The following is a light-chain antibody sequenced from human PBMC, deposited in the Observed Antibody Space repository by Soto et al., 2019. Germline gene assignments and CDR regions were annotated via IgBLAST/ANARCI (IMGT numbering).Light chain of an antibody. CDR3: QQYGSSPPFT. J-gene: IGKJ2*01. V-gene: IGKV3-20*01. CDR1: QSVSSRY. CDR2: GAS. Sequence: IVLTQSPGTLSLSPGERATLSCRASQSVSSRYLAWYQQKPGQAPRLLMYGASNRATGIPDRFSGSGSGTDFTLTISRLEPEDFAVYFCQQYGSSPPFTFGQGTKVEIK.